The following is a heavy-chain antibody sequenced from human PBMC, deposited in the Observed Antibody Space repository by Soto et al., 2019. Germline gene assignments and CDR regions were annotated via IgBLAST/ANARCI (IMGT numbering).Heavy chain of an antibody. CDR3: ARPGFGPLHGLVDG. V-gene: IGHV4-59*08. J-gene: IGHJ6*02. CDR1: GGSITNYY. CDR2: INYDGYS. Sequence: QVQLQESGPGLVKPSETLSLTCTVSGGSITNYYCSWFRQPPGKGLEWIGYINYDGYSAYNLSLKXXVXXSMDASKTQFSLMLESVTATDTAVYYCARPGFGPLHGLVDGWGPGTTVIVSS. D-gene: IGHD3-10*01.